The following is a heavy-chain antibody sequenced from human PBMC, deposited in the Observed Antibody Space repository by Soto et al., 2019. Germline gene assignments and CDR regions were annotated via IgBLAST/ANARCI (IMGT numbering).Heavy chain of an antibody. J-gene: IGHJ4*02. Sequence: GGSLRLSCTASGFTFSTYAMHWVRQAPGKGLEWVALISYDGNIKYYADSVKGRFTVSRDNSKNTFSVQMSSLRPEDTAVYYCARDRLTVAEHYFGYWGQGALVTV. CDR3: ARDRLTVAEHYFGY. CDR2: ISYDGNIK. D-gene: IGHD6-19*01. V-gene: IGHV3-30-3*01. CDR1: GFTFSTYA.